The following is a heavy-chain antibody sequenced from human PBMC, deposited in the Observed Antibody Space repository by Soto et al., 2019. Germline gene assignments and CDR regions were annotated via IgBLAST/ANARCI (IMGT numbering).Heavy chain of an antibody. J-gene: IGHJ4*02. CDR3: ASGIQLWLRRINNGYSG. D-gene: IGHD5-18*01. V-gene: IGHV1-69*05. CDR1: GGTFSTYA. Sequence: QVQLVQSGAEVKKPESSVKVSCKAPGGTFSTYAISWVRQAPGQGLEWMGGIIPMFGTANYAQRFQDRVTITXXESTNTVYMELRSLRSEDTAVYFCASGIQLWLRRINNGYSGWGQGTLVTVSS. CDR2: IIPMFGTA.